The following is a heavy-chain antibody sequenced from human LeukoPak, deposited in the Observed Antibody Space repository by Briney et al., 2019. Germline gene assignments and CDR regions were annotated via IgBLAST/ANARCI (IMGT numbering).Heavy chain of an antibody. CDR3: ARGSSNVAARNNWFDP. CDR1: GFTFSDYS. CDR2: IGGGSTPI. V-gene: IGHV3-48*01. Sequence: GGSLRLSCAASGFTFSDYSMNWVRQAPGKGLEWLSYIGGGSTPIYYADSVKGRFTISRDSAKNSLYPQMNSLRAEDTAVYYCARGSSNVAARNNWFDPWGQGTLVTVSS. J-gene: IGHJ5*02. D-gene: IGHD6-6*01.